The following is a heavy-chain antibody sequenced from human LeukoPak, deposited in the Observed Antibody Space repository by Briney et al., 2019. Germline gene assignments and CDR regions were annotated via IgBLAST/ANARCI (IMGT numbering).Heavy chain of an antibody. J-gene: IGHJ5*02. D-gene: IGHD3-10*01. CDR2: IYTSGST. CDR1: GGSISSYY. CDR3: ARDWTMVRGVIIFRSTNWFDP. V-gene: IGHV4-4*07. Sequence: SETLSLTCTVSGGSISSYYWSWIRQPAGKGLEWIGRIYTSGSTNYNPSLKSRVTMSVDTSKNQFSLKLSSVTAADTAVYYCARDWTMVRGVIIFRSTNWFDPWGQGTLVTVSS.